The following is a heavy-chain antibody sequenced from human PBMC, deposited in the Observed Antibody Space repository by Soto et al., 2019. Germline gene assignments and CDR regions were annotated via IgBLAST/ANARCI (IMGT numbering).Heavy chain of an antibody. CDR1: GASIISNDW. D-gene: IGHD6-19*01. J-gene: IGHJ4*02. V-gene: IGHV4-4*02. Sequence: PSETLSLTCSVCGASIISNDWWIWIRQTPGKGLEWIGEIFHSGRTNYSPSFKSRVTISVDPSKSQFSLEMASVTAADTAVYYCARANLRSGWTFDHWGQGSPVTVSS. CDR2: IFHSGRT. CDR3: ARANLRSGWTFDH.